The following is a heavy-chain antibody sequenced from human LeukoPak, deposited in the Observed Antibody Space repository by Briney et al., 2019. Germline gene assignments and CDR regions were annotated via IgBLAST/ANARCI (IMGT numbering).Heavy chain of an antibody. J-gene: IGHJ5*02. D-gene: IGHD2-2*01. CDR2: IYHSGSA. V-gene: IGHV4-38-2*02. CDR3: ARDPRWLTPDCTSTSCYENYFDP. CDR1: GYSISSGYQ. Sequence: PSETLSLTCAVSGYSISSGYQWAWIRQPPGKTLEWIGSIYHSGSAHYNPSLKSRVTISVDRSNNQFSLRLSSVTAADTAAYYCARDPRWLTPDCTSTSCYENYFDPWGQGTLVTVSS.